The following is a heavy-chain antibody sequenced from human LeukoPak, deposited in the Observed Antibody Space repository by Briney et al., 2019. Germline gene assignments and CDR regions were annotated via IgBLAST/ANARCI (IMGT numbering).Heavy chain of an antibody. J-gene: IGHJ5*02. Sequence: GESLKISCKGSGYSFTNYWIGWVRQMPGKGLEWMGIIYPGDSDTRYSPSFQGQVTISADKSISTAYLQWSSLKASDTAMYYCAKSGLGYYYAPGSRFDPWGQGTLVTVSS. V-gene: IGHV5-51*01. D-gene: IGHD3-10*01. CDR3: AKSGLGYYYAPGSRFDP. CDR2: IYPGDSDT. CDR1: GYSFTNYW.